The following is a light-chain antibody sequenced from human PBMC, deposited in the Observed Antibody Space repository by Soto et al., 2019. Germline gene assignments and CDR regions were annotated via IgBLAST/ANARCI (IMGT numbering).Light chain of an antibody. CDR3: CSFAVGSTLV. CDR2: EGS. Sequence: QSVLTQPASVSESPGQSITISCTGTSSDVGTYNLVSWHQHHPGKAPKLIIYEGSKRPSGVSNRFSGSKSGNTASLTISGLQAEDEADYYCCSFAVGSTLVFGGGTQLTVL. V-gene: IGLV2-23*01. J-gene: IGLJ2*01. CDR1: SSDVGTYNL.